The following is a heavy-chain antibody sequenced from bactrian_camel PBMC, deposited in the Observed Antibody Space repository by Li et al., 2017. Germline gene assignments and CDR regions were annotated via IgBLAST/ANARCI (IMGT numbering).Heavy chain of an antibody. CDR2: VDSSGGT. V-gene: IGHV3S53*01. CDR3: AARKRLGRWSRAENFAY. J-gene: IGHJ6*01. D-gene: IGHD1*01. CDR1: GYTDCNYA. Sequence: QVQLVESGGGSVQAGGSLRLSCTVSGYTDCNYAMSWYRQAPGKEREFVSEVDSSGGTSYADSVKGRFTISQDNAKTTVSLQMNSLKPEDTAMYYCAARKRLGRWSRAENFAYWGQGTQVTVS.